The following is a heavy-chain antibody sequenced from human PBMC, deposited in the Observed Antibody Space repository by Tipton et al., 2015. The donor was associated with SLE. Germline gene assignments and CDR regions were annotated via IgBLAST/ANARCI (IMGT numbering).Heavy chain of an antibody. CDR2: INHSGST. CDR1: GGSFSGYY. V-gene: IGHV4-34*01. D-gene: IGHD3-22*01. CDR3: ARGGPDSSGDNY. J-gene: IGHJ4*02. Sequence: TLSLTCAVYGGSFSGYYWSWIRQPPGKGLEWIGEINHSGSTNYNPSLTSRVTISVDTSKNQFSLKLSSVTAADTAVYYCARGGPDSSGDNYWGQGTLVSVSS.